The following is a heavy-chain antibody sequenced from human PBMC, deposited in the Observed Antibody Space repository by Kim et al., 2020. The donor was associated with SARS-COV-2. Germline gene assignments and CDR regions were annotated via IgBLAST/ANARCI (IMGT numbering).Heavy chain of an antibody. CDR2: FDPEDGET. J-gene: IGHJ2*01. Sequence: ASVKVSCKVSGYTLTELSMHWVRQAPGKGLEWMGGFDPEDGETIYAQKFQGRVTMTEDTSTDTAYMELSSLRSEDMAVYYCARDYGSGSYYRDWYFDLWGRGTLVTVSS. CDR1: GYTLTELS. D-gene: IGHD3-10*01. CDR3: ARDYGSGSYYRDWYFDL. V-gene: IGHV1-24*01.